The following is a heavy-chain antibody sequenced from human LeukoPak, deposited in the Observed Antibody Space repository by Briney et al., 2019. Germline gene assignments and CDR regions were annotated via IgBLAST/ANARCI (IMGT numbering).Heavy chain of an antibody. Sequence: GGSLRLSCAASGFTLSSYWMSWVRQAPGKGLEWVANIKQDGSEKYYVDSVKGRFTISRDNAKNSLYLQMNSLRAEDTAVYYCARDKAGEGYYDSSGYYSDAFDIWGQGTMVTVSS. CDR2: IKQDGSEK. CDR1: GFTLSSYW. CDR3: ARDKAGEGYYDSSGYYSDAFDI. V-gene: IGHV3-7*01. D-gene: IGHD3-22*01. J-gene: IGHJ3*02.